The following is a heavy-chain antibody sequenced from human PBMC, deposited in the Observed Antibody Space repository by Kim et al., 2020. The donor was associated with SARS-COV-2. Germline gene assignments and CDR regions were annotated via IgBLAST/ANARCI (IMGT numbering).Heavy chain of an antibody. CDR2: IYTSGST. J-gene: IGHJ5*02. CDR3: ARTDYYGSGNWFDP. V-gene: IGHV4-61*02. CDR1: GGSISSGSYY. D-gene: IGHD3-10*01. Sequence: SETLSLTCTVSGGSISSGSYYWSWIRQPAGKGLEWIGRIYTSGSTNYNPSLKSRVTISVDTSKNQFSLKLSSVTAADTAVYYCARTDYYGSGNWFDPWGQGTLVAVSS.